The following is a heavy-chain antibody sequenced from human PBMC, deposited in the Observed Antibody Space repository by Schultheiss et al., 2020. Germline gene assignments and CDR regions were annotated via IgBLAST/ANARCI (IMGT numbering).Heavy chain of an antibody. V-gene: IGHV2-5*08. Sequence: SGPTLVKPTQTLTLTCTFSGFSLSTSGMCVSWIRQPPGKALEWLALIDWDDDKRYSPSLKSRLTITKDTSKNQVVLTMTNMDPVDTATYYCAHSDSSGWLFDYWGQGTLATVSS. CDR1: GFSLSTSGMC. J-gene: IGHJ4*02. D-gene: IGHD6-19*01. CDR3: AHSDSSGWLFDY. CDR2: IDWDDDK.